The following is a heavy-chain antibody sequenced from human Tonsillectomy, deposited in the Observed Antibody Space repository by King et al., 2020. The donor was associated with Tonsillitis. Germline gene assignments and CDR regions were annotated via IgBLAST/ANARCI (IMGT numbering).Heavy chain of an antibody. J-gene: IGHJ5*02. D-gene: IGHD2-15*01. CDR2: ISSSSSYI. CDR1: GFTFSSYS. CDR3: ARDGQVVVAATYNWFDP. Sequence: VQLVESGGGLVKPGGSLRLSCAASGFTFSSYSMNWVRQAPGKGLEWVSSISSSSSYIYYADSVKGRFTISRDNAKNSLYLQMNSLRAEDTAVYYCARDGQVVVAATYNWFDPWGQGTLVTVSS. V-gene: IGHV3-21*01.